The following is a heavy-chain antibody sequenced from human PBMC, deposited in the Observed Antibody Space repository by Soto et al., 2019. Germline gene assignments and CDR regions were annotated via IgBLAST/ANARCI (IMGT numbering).Heavy chain of an antibody. Sequence: GSLRLSCAASGXTFSSYWMHWVRQAPGKGLVWVSRINSDGSSTSYADYVKGRFTISIDNAKNTLYLQMNSIRAEDTAVYYCARVGAAAGNFDYWGQGTLGTVSS. J-gene: IGHJ4*02. V-gene: IGHV3-74*01. D-gene: IGHD6-13*01. CDR3: ARVGAAAGNFDY. CDR2: INSDGSST. CDR1: GXTFSSYW.